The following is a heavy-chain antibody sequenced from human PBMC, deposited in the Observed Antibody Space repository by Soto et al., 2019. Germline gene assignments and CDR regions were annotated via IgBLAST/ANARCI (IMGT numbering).Heavy chain of an antibody. D-gene: IGHD3-3*01. CDR1: GYTFTSYA. J-gene: IGHJ5*02. Sequence: ASVKVSCKASGYTFTSYAMHWVRQAPGQRLEWMGWINAGNGNTKYSQKFQGRVTITRDTSASTAYMELSSLRSEDTAVYYCARDSNYFWSSYRWFDPWGQGTLVTVSS. CDR3: ARDSNYFWSSYRWFDP. CDR2: INAGNGNT. V-gene: IGHV1-3*01.